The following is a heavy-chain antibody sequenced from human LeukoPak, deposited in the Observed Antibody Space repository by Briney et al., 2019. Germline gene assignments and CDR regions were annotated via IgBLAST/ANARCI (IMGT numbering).Heavy chain of an antibody. V-gene: IGHV3-23*01. CDR2: ISGSGGST. J-gene: IGHJ4*02. Sequence: GGSLRLSCAASGFTFSTYAMSWVRQAPGKGLEWVSAISGSGGSTYYADSVKGRFTISRDNSKNTLYLHMNSLRAEDTAVYYCAKVPTMIVVVSLDYWGQGTLVTVSS. CDR3: AKVPTMIVVVSLDY. D-gene: IGHD3-22*01. CDR1: GFTFSTYA.